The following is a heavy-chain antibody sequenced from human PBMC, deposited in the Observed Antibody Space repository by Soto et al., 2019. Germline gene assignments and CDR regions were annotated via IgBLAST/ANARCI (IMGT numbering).Heavy chain of an antibody. CDR3: ARDGYDGSGSPYPAY. CDR2: IYYLGST. V-gene: IGHV4-59*01. D-gene: IGHD3-10*01. CDR1: GGSMSEYF. J-gene: IGHJ4*02. Sequence: SETLSLTCSVSGGSMSEYFWSWIRQSPGKGLEWIGYIYYLGSTDYNPSLKSRVTISVDTSKRQFSLRLTSVTAADTAVYYCARDGYDGSGSPYPAYWGPGTQITVSS.